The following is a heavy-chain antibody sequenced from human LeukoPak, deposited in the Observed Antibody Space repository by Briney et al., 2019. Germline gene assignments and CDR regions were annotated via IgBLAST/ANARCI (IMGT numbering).Heavy chain of an antibody. CDR2: IIPIFGTA. J-gene: IGHJ5*02. D-gene: IGHD6-13*01. V-gene: IGHV1-69*05. Sequence: ASVKVSCKASGGTFGSYAISWVRQAPGQGLEWMGGIIPIFGTANYAQKFQGRVTITTDESTSTAYMELSSLRSEDTAVYYCASVAAAGTIWFDPWGQGTLVTVSS. CDR1: GGTFGSYA. CDR3: ASVAAAGTIWFDP.